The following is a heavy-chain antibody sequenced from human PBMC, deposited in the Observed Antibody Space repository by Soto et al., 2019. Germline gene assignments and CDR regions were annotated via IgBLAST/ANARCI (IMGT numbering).Heavy chain of an antibody. Sequence: SETLSLTCTVSGGSIGSSSYYWGWIRQPPGKGLEWIGSIYYSGSTYYNPSLKSRVTISVDTSKNQFSLKLSSVTAADTAVYYCARGGFPGIVVVPAAMSSIAAAGYFDYWGQGTLVTVSS. D-gene: IGHD2-2*01. CDR2: IYYSGST. V-gene: IGHV4-39*01. CDR3: ARGGFPGIVVVPAAMSSIAAAGYFDY. J-gene: IGHJ4*02. CDR1: GGSIGSSSYY.